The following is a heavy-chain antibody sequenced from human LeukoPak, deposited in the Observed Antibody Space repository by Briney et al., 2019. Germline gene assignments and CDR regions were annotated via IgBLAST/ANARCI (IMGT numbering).Heavy chain of an antibody. CDR2: IIPILGIA. V-gene: IGHV1-69*04. CDR3: ARDRGKYSSSWLTGNWFDP. J-gene: IGHJ5*02. D-gene: IGHD6-13*01. CDR1: GGTFSSYA. Sequence: GASVKVSCKASGGTFSSYAISWVRQAPGQGLEWMERIIPILGIANYAQKFQGRVTITADKSTSTAYMELSSLRSEDTAVYYCARDRGKYSSSWLTGNWFDPWGQGTLVTVSS.